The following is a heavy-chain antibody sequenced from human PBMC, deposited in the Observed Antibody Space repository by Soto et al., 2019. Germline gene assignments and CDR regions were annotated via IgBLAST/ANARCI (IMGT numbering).Heavy chain of an antibody. CDR2: ISGSGNRT. CDR3: AKEVTSGSYSHYYYGLDV. D-gene: IGHD1-26*01. V-gene: IGHV3-23*01. CDR1: GFTFSNLA. J-gene: IGHJ6*02. Sequence: GGSLRLSCAASGFTFSNLAMSWVRQAPGKGLEWVSAISGSGNRTFHADSVKGRFTISRDNAKNALYLQMNSLRVEDTAVYYCAKEVTSGSYSHYYYGLDVWGQGTMVTVSS.